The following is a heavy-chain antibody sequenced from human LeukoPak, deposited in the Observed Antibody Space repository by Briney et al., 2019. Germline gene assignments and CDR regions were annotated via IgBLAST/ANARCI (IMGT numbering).Heavy chain of an antibody. Sequence: ASVKVSCPASGYTFTGYYMHWVRQAPGQGLEWVGWIKPNIDGTNYAQKFRGRVTMTRDTSISTAYMELSRLRSDDTAVYYCARDKAGGGSRVPFSIDAWGQGTLVTVSS. J-gene: IGHJ5*01. D-gene: IGHD2-15*01. CDR2: IKPNIDGT. CDR3: ARDKAGGGSRVPFSIDA. CDR1: GYTFTGYY. V-gene: IGHV1-2*02.